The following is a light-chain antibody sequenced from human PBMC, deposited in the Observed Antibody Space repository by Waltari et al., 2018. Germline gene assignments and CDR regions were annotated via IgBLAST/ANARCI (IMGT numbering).Light chain of an antibody. CDR1: QRVTY. V-gene: IGKV3-20*01. J-gene: IGKJ2*03. CDR3: QQYGSSLPMYS. Sequence: EIVLTQSPGTLSLSPGERATLSCRASQRVTYLAWYQQKPGQAPRLLIYGASNRATGIPDRFRGSGSGTDFTLTISRLEPEDFAVYYCQQYGSSLPMYSFGQGTKLEIK. CDR2: GAS.